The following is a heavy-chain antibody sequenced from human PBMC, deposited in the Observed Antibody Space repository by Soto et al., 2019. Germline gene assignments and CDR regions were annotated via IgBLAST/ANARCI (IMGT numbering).Heavy chain of an antibody. J-gene: IGHJ5*02. CDR3: ARDYHYDILTGFPRPFDP. V-gene: IGHV1-69*13. CDR2: IIPIFGTA. Sequence: SVKVSCKASGGTFSSYAISWVRQAPGQGLEWMGGIIPIFGTANYAQKFQGRVTITADESTSTAYMELSSLRSEDTAVYYCARDYHYDILTGFPRPFDPWGQGTLVTVSS. D-gene: IGHD3-9*01. CDR1: GGTFSSYA.